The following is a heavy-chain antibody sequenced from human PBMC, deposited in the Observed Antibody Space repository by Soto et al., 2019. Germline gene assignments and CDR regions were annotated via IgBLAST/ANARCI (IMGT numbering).Heavy chain of an antibody. D-gene: IGHD5-12*01. CDR3: AGGGGYKAPYDY. V-gene: IGHV4-4*02. CDR1: GFTLSSYA. Sequence: PGGSLRLSCAASGFTLSSYAMSWVRQPPGKGLEWIGEIYHSGSTNYNPSLKSRVTISVDKSKNQFSLKLSSVTAADTAVYYCAGGGGYKAPYDYWGQGTLVTVSS. CDR2: IYHSGST. J-gene: IGHJ4*02.